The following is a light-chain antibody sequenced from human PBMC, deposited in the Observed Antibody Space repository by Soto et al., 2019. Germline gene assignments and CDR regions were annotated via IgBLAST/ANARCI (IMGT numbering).Light chain of an antibody. V-gene: IGKV1-39*01. J-gene: IGKJ3*01. CDR3: QQSYTSPLN. CDR2: AAS. CDR1: QSIVSY. Sequence: DIQMTQSPSSLSAYVGDRVTIICRSSQSIVSYLNWYQQKPGKAPKLLVYAASSPRTGVPSRFSGSGSGTNFTLTIGSLQPEDFATYYCQQSYTSPLNFGPGTQVDVK.